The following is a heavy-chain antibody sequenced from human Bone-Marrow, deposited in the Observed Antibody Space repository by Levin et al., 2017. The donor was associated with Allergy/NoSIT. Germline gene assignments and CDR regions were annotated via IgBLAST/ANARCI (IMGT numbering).Heavy chain of an antibody. D-gene: IGHD2-2*01. CDR3: ARPDCSGTSCYYFFDS. J-gene: IGHJ4*02. Sequence: GGSLRLSCAASGFTFSRYSMNWVRQAPGRGLEWGSYISRSSSTISYADSVKCRFTISRDNAKNSLYLQMNSLRDEDTAVYYCARPDCSGTSCYYFFDSWGQGTLVTVSS. CDR1: GFTFSRYS. CDR2: ISRSSSTI. V-gene: IGHV3-48*02.